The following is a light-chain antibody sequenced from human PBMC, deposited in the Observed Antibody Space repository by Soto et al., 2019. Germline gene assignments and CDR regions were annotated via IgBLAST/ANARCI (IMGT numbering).Light chain of an antibody. J-gene: IGKJ4*01. V-gene: IGKV3-11*01. CDR1: QSLGYY. CDR2: DAS. Sequence: EIVLTQSPATLSLSPGERATLSCRASQSLGYYLAWFQQKRGQAPRLHIDDASNRATGIPARFSGSGSGTDFTLTISSLEPEDFAVYYCQQSRDWPLTFGGGTNVEIK. CDR3: QQSRDWPLT.